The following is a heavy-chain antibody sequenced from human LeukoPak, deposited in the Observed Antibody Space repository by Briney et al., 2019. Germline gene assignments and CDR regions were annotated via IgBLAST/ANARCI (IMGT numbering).Heavy chain of an antibody. V-gene: IGHV4-38-2*01. CDR3: AKGLWFGEYYLDS. D-gene: IGHD3-10*01. J-gene: IGHJ4*02. Sequence: SETLSLTCAVSGYSISSGYYWGWIRQPPGKGLEWIGSIYHSGNTYYNPSLKSRVTISVDTSKNQFSLRVSSVTAADTAVYYCAKGLWFGEYYLDSWGQGTLVTVSS. CDR2: IYHSGNT. CDR1: GYSISSGYY.